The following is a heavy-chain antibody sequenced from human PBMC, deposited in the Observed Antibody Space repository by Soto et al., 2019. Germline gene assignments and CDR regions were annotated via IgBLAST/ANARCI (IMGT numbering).Heavy chain of an antibody. D-gene: IGHD3-22*01. CDR2: IYHSGST. V-gene: IGHV4-30-2*01. CDR1: GGSISSGGYS. J-gene: IGHJ4*02. CDR3: ASYYDSSGYYAYYFDY. Sequence: PSETLSLTCAVSGGSISSGGYSWSWIRQPPGKGLEWIGYIYHSGSTYYNPSLKSRVTISVDRSKNQFSLKLSSVTAADTAVYYCASYYDSSGYYAYYFDYWGQGTLVTVSS.